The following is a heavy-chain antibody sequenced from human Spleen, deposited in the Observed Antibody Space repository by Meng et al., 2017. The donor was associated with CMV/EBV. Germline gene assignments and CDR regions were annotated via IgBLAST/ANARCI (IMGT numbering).Heavy chain of an antibody. Sequence: SETLSLTCAVSGGSFSDYYWTWIRQPPGKGLEWTGEINRSGRTRYNPSLKSRLTLSVDTSKNQFSLNLTSVTAADAAVYYCARLISFRTIFGVPKDYWGQGTLVTVSS. V-gene: IGHV4-34*01. CDR3: ARLISFRTIFGVPKDY. CDR1: GGSFSDYY. J-gene: IGHJ4*02. CDR2: INRSGRT. D-gene: IGHD3-3*01.